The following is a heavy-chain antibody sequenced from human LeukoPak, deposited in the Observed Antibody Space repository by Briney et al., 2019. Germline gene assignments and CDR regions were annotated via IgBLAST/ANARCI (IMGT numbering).Heavy chain of an antibody. Sequence: PGGSLRLSCAASGFSVNNNYVNWVRQAPGKGLEWVSITYVGGDTSYADSVKGRFTISRDNSKNTVYLQMNSLRAEDTALYYCAKESGYYHYWGQGTQVTVSS. D-gene: IGHD3-3*01. V-gene: IGHV3-53*01. J-gene: IGHJ4*02. CDR3: AKESGYYHY. CDR1: GFSVNNNY. CDR2: TYVGGDT.